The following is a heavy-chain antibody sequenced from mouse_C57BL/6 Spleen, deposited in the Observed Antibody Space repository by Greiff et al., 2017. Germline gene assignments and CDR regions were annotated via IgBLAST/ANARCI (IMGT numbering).Heavy chain of an antibody. CDR1: GFNIKDDY. J-gene: IGHJ4*01. CDR2: IDPENGDT. Sequence: EVQLQQSGAELVRPGASVKLSCTASGFNIKDDYMHWVKQRPEQGLEWIGWIDPENGDTEYASKFQGKATITADTSSNTAYLQLSSLTSEDTAVYYCTRSNPYYAMDYWGQGTSVTVSS. CDR3: TRSNPYYAMDY. D-gene: IGHD2-5*01. V-gene: IGHV14-4*01.